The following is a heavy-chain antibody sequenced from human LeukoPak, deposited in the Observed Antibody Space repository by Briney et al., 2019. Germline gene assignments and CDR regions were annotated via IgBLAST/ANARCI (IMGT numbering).Heavy chain of an antibody. CDR1: GYTFTSYD. CDR2: INPNSGNT. CDR3: ARDGITSMVRYFDY. J-gene: IGHJ4*02. Sequence: GASVKVSCKASGYTFTSYDINWVRQATGPGNEWMGWINPNSGNTGYAQKFQGRVIITRNTSISTAYMELSSLRSEDTAVYYCARDGITSMVRYFDYWGQGTLVTVSS. D-gene: IGHD4/OR15-4a*01. V-gene: IGHV1-8*03.